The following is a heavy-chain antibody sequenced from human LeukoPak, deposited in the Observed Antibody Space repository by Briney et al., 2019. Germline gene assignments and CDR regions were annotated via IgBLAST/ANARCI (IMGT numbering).Heavy chain of an antibody. CDR1: GGSISSGGYY. J-gene: IGHJ4*02. D-gene: IGHD3-22*01. CDR3: ASGYYDSSVGLD. Sequence: SETLSLTCTVSGGSISSGGYYWSWIRQHPGKGLEWIGYIYYSGSTYYNPSLKSRVTISVDTSKNQFSLKLSSVTAADTAVYYCASGYYDSSVGLDWGQGTLVTVSS. V-gene: IGHV4-31*03. CDR2: IYYSGST.